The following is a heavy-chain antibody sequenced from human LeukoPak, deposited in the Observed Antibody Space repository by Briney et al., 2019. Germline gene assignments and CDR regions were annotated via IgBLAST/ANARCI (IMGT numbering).Heavy chain of an antibody. Sequence: PGGSLRLSCAASGFTFDDYAMHWVRQAPGKGLEWVSLISGDGGSTYYADSVKGRFTISRDNSKNSLYLQMNSLRTEDTALYYCAKDQLTIQVGATTTDFDYWGQGTLVTASS. J-gene: IGHJ4*02. CDR3: AKDQLTIQVGATTTDFDY. V-gene: IGHV3-43*02. CDR1: GFTFDDYA. D-gene: IGHD1-26*01. CDR2: ISGDGGST.